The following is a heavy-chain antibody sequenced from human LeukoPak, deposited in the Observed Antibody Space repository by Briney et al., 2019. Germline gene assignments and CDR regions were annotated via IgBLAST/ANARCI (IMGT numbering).Heavy chain of an antibody. D-gene: IGHD3-22*01. J-gene: IGHJ4*02. V-gene: IGHV4-34*01. Sequence: SETLSLTCAVYGGSFSGYYWSWIRQPPGKGLEWIGEINHSGSTNYNPSLKSRATISVDTSKNQFSLKLSSVTAADTAVYYCARAPPYYYDSSGYSDYWGQGTLVTVSS. CDR2: INHSGST. CDR1: GGSFSGYY. CDR3: ARAPPYYYDSSGYSDY.